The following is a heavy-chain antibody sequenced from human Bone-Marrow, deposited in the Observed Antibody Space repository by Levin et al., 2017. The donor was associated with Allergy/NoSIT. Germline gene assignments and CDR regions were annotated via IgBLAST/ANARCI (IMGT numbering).Heavy chain of an antibody. V-gene: IGHV3-9*01. CDR1: GFTFDDYA. CDR3: AKDYVEMATITAFDY. Sequence: SLKISCAASGFTFDDYAMHWVRQAPGKGLEWVSGISWNSGSIGYADSVKGRFTISRDNAKNSLYLQMNSLRAEDTALYYCAKDYVEMATITAFDYWGQGTLVTVSS. J-gene: IGHJ4*02. CDR2: ISWNSGSI. D-gene: IGHD5-24*01.